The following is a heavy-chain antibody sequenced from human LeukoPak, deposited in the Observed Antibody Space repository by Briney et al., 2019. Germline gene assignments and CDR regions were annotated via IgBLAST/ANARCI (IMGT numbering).Heavy chain of an antibody. V-gene: IGHV3-21*01. CDR3: ARENGDYADAFDI. J-gene: IGHJ3*02. Sequence: GGSLRLSCAASGLTVNTNTMTWVRQAPGKGLEWVSSISSTSGYIFYADSVQGRFTISRDNAKSSLYLQMNSLRAEDTAVYYCARENGDYADAFDIWGQGTMVTVSS. CDR1: GLTVNTNT. D-gene: IGHD4-17*01. CDR2: ISSTSGYI.